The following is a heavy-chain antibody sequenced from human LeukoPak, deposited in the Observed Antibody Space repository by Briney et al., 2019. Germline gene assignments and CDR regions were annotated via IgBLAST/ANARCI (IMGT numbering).Heavy chain of an antibody. D-gene: IGHD2-2*01. Sequence: SETLPLTCAVYGGSFSGYYWSWIRQPPGKGLEWIGEINHSGSTNYNPSVKSRVTISVDTSKNQFSLKLSSVTAAGTAVYYCAREGWGYCSSTSCYLDYWGQGTLVTVSS. V-gene: IGHV4-34*01. CDR3: AREGWGYCSSTSCYLDY. CDR2: INHSGST. CDR1: GGSFSGYY. J-gene: IGHJ4*02.